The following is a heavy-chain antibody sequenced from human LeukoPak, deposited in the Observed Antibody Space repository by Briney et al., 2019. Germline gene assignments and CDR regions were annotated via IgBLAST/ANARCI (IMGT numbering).Heavy chain of an antibody. D-gene: IGHD6-13*01. J-gene: IGHJ6*02. CDR3: ARGRRYSSNYYYYGMDV. CDR2: MNPNSGNT. V-gene: IGHV1-8*01. CDR1: GYTFTSYD. Sequence: ASVKVSCKASGYTFTSYDINWVRQATGQGLEWMGWMNPNSGNTGYAQKFQGRVTMTRNTSISTAYMELSSLRSEDTAVYYCARGRRYSSNYYYYGMDVWGQGTTVTVSS.